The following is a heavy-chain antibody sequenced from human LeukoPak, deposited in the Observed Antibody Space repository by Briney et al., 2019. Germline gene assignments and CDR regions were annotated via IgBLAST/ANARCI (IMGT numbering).Heavy chain of an antibody. V-gene: IGHV3-48*03. CDR1: GFTFSSYE. Sequence: SGGSLRLSCAASGFTFSSYEMNWVRQAPGKGLEWVSYISSSGSTIYYADSVKGRFTISRDNAKNSLYLQMNSLRAEDTAVYYCARSYVVVIAIDAFDIWGQGTMVTVSS. CDR3: ARSYVVVIAIDAFDI. J-gene: IGHJ3*02. CDR2: ISSSGSTI. D-gene: IGHD2-21*01.